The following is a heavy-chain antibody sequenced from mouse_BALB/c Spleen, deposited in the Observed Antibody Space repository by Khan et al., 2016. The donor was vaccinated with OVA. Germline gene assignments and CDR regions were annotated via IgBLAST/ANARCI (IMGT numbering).Heavy chain of an antibody. Sequence: QVQLKQSGAELVRPGTSVKMSCKAAGYTFTNYWIGWVKQRPGHGLEWLGEIFPGGGYTNYTEKFKGKATLTADTSSSTAYMQLSSPTSEDSALSNCARRGADQATWDYFDYWGQGTTLTVSS. D-gene: IGHD3-2*02. CDR3: ARRGADQATWDYFDY. CDR1: GYTFTNYW. J-gene: IGHJ2*01. V-gene: IGHV1-63*02. CDR2: IFPGGGYT.